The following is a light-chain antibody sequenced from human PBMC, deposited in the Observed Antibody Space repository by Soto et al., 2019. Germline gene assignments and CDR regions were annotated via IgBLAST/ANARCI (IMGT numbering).Light chain of an antibody. CDR3: QQYNTFPLT. CDR1: QDISSW. V-gene: IGKV1-12*01. Sequence: DIQMTQSPSSVSASVGDRVTITCRVSQDISSWVAWYQQKPGKAPKLLISAASSLQSGVPSRFSGSESGTDFTLTISSLQPEDFATYYCQQYNTFPLTFGGGTKVDIK. CDR2: AAS. J-gene: IGKJ4*01.